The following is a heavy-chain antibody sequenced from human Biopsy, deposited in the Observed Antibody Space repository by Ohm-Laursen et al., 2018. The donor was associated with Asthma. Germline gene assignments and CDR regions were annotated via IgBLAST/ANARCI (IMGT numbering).Heavy chain of an antibody. D-gene: IGHD2-8*02. J-gene: IGHJ4*02. CDR2: IYSGGTS. V-gene: IGHV3-53*01. CDR3: ARGDTGGWSQYYFDY. CDR1: GFTVSRDH. Sequence: SLRLSCAASGFTVSRDHMFWVRQAPGKGLEWVSVIYSGGTSDTADSVRGRFTISRDYSKNTLYLQMHSLRAEDTAVYYCARGDTGGWSQYYFDYWGQGTLVTVPS.